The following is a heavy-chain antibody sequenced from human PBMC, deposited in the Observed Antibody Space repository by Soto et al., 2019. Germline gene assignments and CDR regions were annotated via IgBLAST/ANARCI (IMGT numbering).Heavy chain of an antibody. CDR2: ISAYNGNT. CDR1: GYTFTSYG. CDR3: ARAPGYDILTGYYIDYYFDY. D-gene: IGHD3-9*01. V-gene: IGHV1-18*01. Sequence: ASVKVSCKASGYTFTSYGISWVRQAPGQGLEWMGWISAYNGNTNYAQKLQGRVTMTTDTSTSTAYMELRSLRSDDTAVYYCARAPGYDILTGYYIDYYFDYWGQGTLVTVSS. J-gene: IGHJ4*02.